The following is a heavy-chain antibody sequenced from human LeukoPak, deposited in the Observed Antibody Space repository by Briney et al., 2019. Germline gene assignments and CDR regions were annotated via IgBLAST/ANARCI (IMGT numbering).Heavy chain of an antibody. Sequence: PSETLSLTCTVSGGSISSHYWRWIRQPPGKGLEWIGYIYYSGSTKYNPSLKSRVTISVDTSKNQFSLKLSSVTAADTAAYYCARLYDSSGYTNWLDPWGQGTLVTVSS. CDR1: GGSISSHY. CDR3: ARLYDSSGYTNWLDP. D-gene: IGHD3-22*01. J-gene: IGHJ5*02. V-gene: IGHV4-59*11. CDR2: IYYSGST.